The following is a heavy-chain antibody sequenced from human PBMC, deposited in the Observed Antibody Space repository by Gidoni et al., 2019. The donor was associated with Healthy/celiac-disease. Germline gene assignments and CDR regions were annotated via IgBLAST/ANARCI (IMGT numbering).Heavy chain of an antibody. D-gene: IGHD1-26*01. CDR1: AFTFDDYT. CDR2: ISWDGGST. CDR3: AKDMSHIGVGAIDY. J-gene: IGHJ4*02. Sequence: EVQLVESGGVVVQPGRSLRLSFSASAFTFDDYTMHWVRQAPGKGLEWGSLISWDGGSTYYADSVKGRFTISRDNSKNSLYLQMNSLRTEDTALYYCAKDMSHIGVGAIDYWGQGTLVTVSS. V-gene: IGHV3-43*01.